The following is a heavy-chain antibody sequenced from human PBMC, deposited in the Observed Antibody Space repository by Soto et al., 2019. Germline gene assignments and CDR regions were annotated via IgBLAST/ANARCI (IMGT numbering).Heavy chain of an antibody. CDR2: ISSSSSTI. D-gene: IGHD4-17*01. CDR1: GFTFSSYS. CDR3: ASTTADYYYYGMDV. Sequence: PGGSVRLSCAASGFTFSSYSMNWVRQAPGKGLEWVSYISSSSSTIYYADSVKGRFTISRDNAKNSLYLQMNSLRDEDTAVYYCASTTADYYYYGMDVWGQGTTVTVSS. V-gene: IGHV3-48*02. J-gene: IGHJ6*02.